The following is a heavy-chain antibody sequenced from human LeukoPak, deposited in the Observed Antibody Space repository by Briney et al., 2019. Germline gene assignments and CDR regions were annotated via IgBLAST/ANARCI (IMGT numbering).Heavy chain of an antibody. CDR3: ARDYYGSGSYYPVYYFDY. CDR1: GGSFSGYY. CDR2: INHSGST. V-gene: IGHV4-34*01. D-gene: IGHD3-10*01. Sequence: SETLSLTCAVYGGSFSGYYWSWIRQPPGKGLEWIGEINHSGSTNYNPSLKSRVTISVDTSKNQFSLKLSSVTAADTAVYYCARDYYGSGSYYPVYYFDYWAREPWSPSPQ. J-gene: IGHJ4*02.